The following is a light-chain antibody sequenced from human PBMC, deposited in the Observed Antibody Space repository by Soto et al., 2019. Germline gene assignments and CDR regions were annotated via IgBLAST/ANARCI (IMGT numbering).Light chain of an antibody. J-gene: IGKJ4*01. CDR3: QQYGSSPGT. V-gene: IGKV3-11*01. CDR1: QRVSTF. Sequence: EIVLTQSPGTLSLSPGDRATLSCRASQRVSTFLAWYQQRPGQAPRLLISEASNRATGIPARFSGSGSGTDFTLTISSLEPEDFAVYYCQQYGSSPGTFGGGTKVDIK. CDR2: EAS.